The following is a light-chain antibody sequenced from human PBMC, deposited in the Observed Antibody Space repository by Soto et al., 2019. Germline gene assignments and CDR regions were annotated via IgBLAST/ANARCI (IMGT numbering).Light chain of an antibody. CDR1: SSNMGNNY. V-gene: IGLV1-51*01. J-gene: IGLJ3*02. CDR3: GTWDGSLSAWV. CDR2: DNN. Sequence: QSVLTQPPSVSAAPGQKVTISCSGSSSNMGNNYVSWYQQLPGTAPKLLIYDNNKRPSGIPDRFSGSKSGTSATLGITGLQTGDEADYYCGTWDGSLSAWVFGGGTKLTVL.